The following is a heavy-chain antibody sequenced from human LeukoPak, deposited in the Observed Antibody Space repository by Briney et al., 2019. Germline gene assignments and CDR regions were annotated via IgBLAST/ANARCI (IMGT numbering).Heavy chain of an antibody. V-gene: IGHV6-1*01. CDR3: AERPNYSSKVDY. CDR2: TFYRSKWYN. D-gene: IGHD3-16*01. J-gene: IGHJ4*01. Sequence: HSQTLSLTCAISGDSVSSNSAAWNWIRQSPSRGLEWLGRTFYRSKWYNDYAVSVKSRITINPDTSKNQFSLNLNSATAADTAVYFLAERPNYSSKVDYLGQG. CDR1: GDSVSSNSAA.